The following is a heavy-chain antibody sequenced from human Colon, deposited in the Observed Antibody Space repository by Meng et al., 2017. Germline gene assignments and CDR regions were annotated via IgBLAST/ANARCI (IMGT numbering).Heavy chain of an antibody. V-gene: IGHV4-4*02. CDR2: VYHRGDT. J-gene: IGHJ4*02. Sequence: QVQPQGSGPGLVKPSLSLSLPCLVSVHSNRSYIWLSWVRQPRGKVLGWIGEVYHRGDTNYTPSLKSRVVISVDRSKNQFSLNLSSVTAADTAVYYCGRDQGRQLINHWGQGTLVTVSS. CDR1: VHSNRSYIW. CDR3: GRDQGRQLINH. D-gene: IGHD1-1*01.